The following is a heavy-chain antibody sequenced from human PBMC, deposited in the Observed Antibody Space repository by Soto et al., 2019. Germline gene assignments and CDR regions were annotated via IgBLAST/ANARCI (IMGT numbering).Heavy chain of an antibody. V-gene: IGHV1-8*02. Sequence: ASVKVSCKASGYTFTSYDINWVRQATGQGLEWMGWMNPNSGNTGYAQKFQGRVTMTRNTSISTAYMELSSLRSEDTAVYYCESKSSSSWYGLPWYYYGMDVWGQGTTVTV. CDR2: MNPNSGNT. CDR3: ESKSSSSWYGLPWYYYGMDV. J-gene: IGHJ6*02. D-gene: IGHD6-13*01. CDR1: GYTFTSYD.